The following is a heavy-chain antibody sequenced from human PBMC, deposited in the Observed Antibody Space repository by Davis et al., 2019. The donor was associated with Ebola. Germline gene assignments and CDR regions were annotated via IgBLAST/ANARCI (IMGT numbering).Heavy chain of an antibody. CDR1: GFSVRNYG. J-gene: IGHJ4*02. D-gene: IGHD3-3*01. CDR2: IWADERSK. V-gene: IGHV3-30*02. CDR3: AKDWRFTTSWYGRPIDY. Sequence: PGGSLRLSCTPSGFSVRNYGMHWVRQAPGKGLEWVALIWADERSKDYVDSVKGRFTISKDNSKNTLYLQMVSLRTDDTAIYYCAKDWRFTTSWYGRPIDYWGQGTLVTVSS.